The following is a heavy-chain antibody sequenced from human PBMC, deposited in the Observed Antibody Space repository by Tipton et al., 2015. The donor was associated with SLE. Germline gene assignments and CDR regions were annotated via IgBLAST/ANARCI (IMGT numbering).Heavy chain of an antibody. V-gene: IGHV3-23*01. CDR2: TSPSSDST. CDR3: AKGGSIWYTYNYFDS. D-gene: IGHD6-13*01. J-gene: IGHJ5*01. Sequence: SLRLSCAASGFPSRNNAMTWVRQAPGKGLEYVSATSPSSDSTYYGDSVKGRFTISRDNSKNTLYLQMNSLRADDTAVYYCAKGGSIWYTYNYFDSWGQGTLVTVSS. CDR1: GFPSRNNA.